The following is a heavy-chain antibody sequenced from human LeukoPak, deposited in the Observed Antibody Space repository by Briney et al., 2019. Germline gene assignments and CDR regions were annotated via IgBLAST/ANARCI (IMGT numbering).Heavy chain of an antibody. Sequence: VNVSCKASGGTFSSYAISWVRQAPGQGLEGMARIIPILGIANYAQKFQGRVTITADKSTSTAYMEPSSLRSEDRAVYYCAWTTVTTGYYGMDVWGQGTTVTVSS. D-gene: IGHD4-17*01. V-gene: IGHV1-69*04. CDR2: IIPILGIA. CDR1: GGTFSSYA. J-gene: IGHJ6*02. CDR3: AWTTVTTGYYGMDV.